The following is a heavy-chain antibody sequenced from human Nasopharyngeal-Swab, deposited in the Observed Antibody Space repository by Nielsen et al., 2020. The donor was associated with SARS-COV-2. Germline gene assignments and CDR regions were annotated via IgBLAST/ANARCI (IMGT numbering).Heavy chain of an antibody. CDR3: ARGRRYCSGGSCYSGFYFDY. Sequence: ASVKVSCKASGYTFTGYYMHWVRQAPGQGLEWMGRINPNSGGTNYAQKFQGRVTMTRDTSISTAYMELSRLRSDDTAVYYCARGRRYCSGGSCYSGFYFDYWGQGNLVT. CDR1: GYTFTGYY. V-gene: IGHV1-2*06. J-gene: IGHJ4*02. D-gene: IGHD2-15*01. CDR2: INPNSGGT.